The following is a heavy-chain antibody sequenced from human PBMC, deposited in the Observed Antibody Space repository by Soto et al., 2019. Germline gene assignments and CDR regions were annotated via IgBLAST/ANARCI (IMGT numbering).Heavy chain of an antibody. V-gene: IGHV4-59*11. CDR1: GGSISSHY. CDR3: ARYLVHLNYFDY. CDR2: IYYSGST. D-gene: IGHD1-1*01. J-gene: IGHJ4*02. Sequence: PSETLSLTCTVSGGSISSHYWSWIRQPPGKGLEWIGYIYYSGSTNYNPSLKSRVTISVDTSKNQFSLKLSSVTAADTAVYYCARYLVHLNYFDYWGQGTLVTVSS.